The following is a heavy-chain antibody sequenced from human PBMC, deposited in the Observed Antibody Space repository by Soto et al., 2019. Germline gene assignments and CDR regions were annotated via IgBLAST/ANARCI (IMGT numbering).Heavy chain of an antibody. Sequence: QVQLVESGGGVVQPGRSLRLSCAASGFTFSSYAMHWVRQAPGKGLEWVAVISYDGSNKYYADSVKGRFTISRDNSKNTLYLQMNSLRAEDTAVYYCARVSSSGWYERLFDYWGQGTLVTVSS. CDR3: ARVSSSGWYERLFDY. CDR1: GFTFSSYA. D-gene: IGHD6-19*01. CDR2: ISYDGSNK. J-gene: IGHJ4*02. V-gene: IGHV3-30-3*01.